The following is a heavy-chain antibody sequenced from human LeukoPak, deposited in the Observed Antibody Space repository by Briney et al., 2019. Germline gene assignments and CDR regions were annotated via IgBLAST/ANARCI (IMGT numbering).Heavy chain of an antibody. J-gene: IGHJ3*02. CDR3: ARDNPSYYYDSSDAFDI. Sequence: SVKVSCKASGGTFSSYAISWVRQAPGQGLEWMGRIIPIFGTANYAQKFQGRVTITTDESTSTAYMELSSLRSEDTAVYYCARDNPSYYYDSSDAFDIWGQGTMVTVSS. D-gene: IGHD3-22*01. V-gene: IGHV1-69*05. CDR2: IIPIFGTA. CDR1: GGTFSSYA.